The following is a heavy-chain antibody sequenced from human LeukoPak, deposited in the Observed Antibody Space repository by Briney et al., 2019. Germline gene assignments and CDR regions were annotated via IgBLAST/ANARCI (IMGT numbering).Heavy chain of an antibody. CDR3: ARAYSSGYFDY. CDR1: GFTFSSYA. J-gene: IGHJ4*02. Sequence: PGRSLRLSCAASGFTFSSYAMHWVRQAPGKGLEWVAVISYDGSNKYYADSVKGRFTITRDNSKNTLYLQMNSLRAEDTAVYYCARAYSSGYFDYWGQGTLVTVSS. V-gene: IGHV3-30*04. D-gene: IGHD3-22*01. CDR2: ISYDGSNK.